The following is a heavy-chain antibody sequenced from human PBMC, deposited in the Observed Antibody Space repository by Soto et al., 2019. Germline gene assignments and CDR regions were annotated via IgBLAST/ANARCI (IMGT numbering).Heavy chain of an antibody. Sequence: QVQLVQSGAEVKKPGASVKVSCKASGYSFTSYAMHWVRQAPGQRLEWMGWINAGNGNTKYSQKFQGSVTITRDTSASTAYMELSSLRSEDTVVYYCARGGLALMDVWGQGTTVTVSS. J-gene: IGHJ6*02. D-gene: IGHD3-16*01. CDR3: ARGGLALMDV. CDR1: GYSFTSYA. V-gene: IGHV1-3*01. CDR2: INAGNGNT.